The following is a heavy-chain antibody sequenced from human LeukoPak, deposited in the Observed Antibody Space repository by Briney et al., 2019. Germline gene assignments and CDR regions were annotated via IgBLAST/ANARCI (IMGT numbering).Heavy chain of an antibody. CDR2: INHSGST. D-gene: IGHD3-22*01. CDR1: TGSFIGYY. CDR3: ARFNYYDSSGYSSFDY. V-gene: IGHV4-34*01. J-gene: IGHJ4*02. Sequence: SQTLSLTCPVYTGSFIGYYWSWISQPPRKVLEWNGEINHSGSTNYNPYLQGRVTISVDTSKNQFSLKLSSVTAEDTAVYYCARFNYYDSSGYSSFDYWGQGTLVTVSS.